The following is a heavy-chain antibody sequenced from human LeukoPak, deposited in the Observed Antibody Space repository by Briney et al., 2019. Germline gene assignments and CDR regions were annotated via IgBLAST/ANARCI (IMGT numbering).Heavy chain of an antibody. CDR1: GVSINTCCYY. CDR2: KYYSGST. Sequence: SETLSLTCDVSGVSINTCCYYWTWIGQPPGKGLEWIGYKYYSGSTRYNSSLRSRLTISLDSSKNQFSLRLTSVTAADTAVYYCARGRSYGFDFDSWGPGTLVIVSS. D-gene: IGHD5-18*01. CDR3: ARGRSYGFDFDS. J-gene: IGHJ4*02. V-gene: IGHV4-61*01.